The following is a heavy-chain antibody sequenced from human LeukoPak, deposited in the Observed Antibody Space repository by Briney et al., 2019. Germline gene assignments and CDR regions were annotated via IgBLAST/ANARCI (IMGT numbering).Heavy chain of an antibody. CDR1: GGTFSSYA. Sequence: SVKVSCKASGGTFSSYAISWVRQAPGQGLEWMGGIIPIFGTASYAQKFQGRVTITADESTSTAYMELSSLRSEDTAVYYCARGSGEAARRYYYYGMDVWGQGTTVTVSS. J-gene: IGHJ6*02. V-gene: IGHV1-69*01. D-gene: IGHD6-6*01. CDR2: IIPIFGTA. CDR3: ARGSGEAARRYYYYGMDV.